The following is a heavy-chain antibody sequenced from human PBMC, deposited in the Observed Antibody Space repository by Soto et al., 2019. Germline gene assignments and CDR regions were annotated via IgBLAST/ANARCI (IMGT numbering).Heavy chain of an antibody. D-gene: IGHD6-19*01. J-gene: IGHJ4*02. V-gene: IGHV4-31*03. Sequence: SETLSLTCTVSGGSISSGDYYWSWIRQHPGKGLEWIGYIYYSGITYYNPSLKSRVTISVDTSKNQFSLKLTSVTAADTAVYYGARDQYSSGDYFDYWGQGTLVPVAS. CDR2: IYYSGIT. CDR1: GGSISSGDYY. CDR3: ARDQYSSGDYFDY.